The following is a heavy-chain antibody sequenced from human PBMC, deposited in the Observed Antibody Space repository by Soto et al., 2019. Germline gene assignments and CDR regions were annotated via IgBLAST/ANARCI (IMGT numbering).Heavy chain of an antibody. CDR2: TYYRSKWYN. CDR1: GDSVSSNSAA. V-gene: IGHV6-1*01. J-gene: IGHJ6*02. CDR3: ARDHGVVVAAVYYYGMDV. Sequence: QTLSLTCAISGDSVSSNSAAWNWIRQSPSRGLEWLGRTYYRSKWYNDYAVSVKSRITINPDTSKNQFSLQLNSVTPEDTAVYYCARDHGVVVAAVYYYGMDVWGQGTTVTVSS. D-gene: IGHD2-15*01.